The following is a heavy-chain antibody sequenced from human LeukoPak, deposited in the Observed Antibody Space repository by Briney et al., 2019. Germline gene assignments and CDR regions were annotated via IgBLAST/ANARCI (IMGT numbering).Heavy chain of an antibody. Sequence: GGSLRLSCAASGFTFSDYYMSWIRQAPGKGLEWVSYISSSGSTIYYADSVKGRFTISRDNAKNSLYLQMNSLRAEDTAVYYCARLGHYYDSSGYFPTFDYWGQGTLVTVSS. CDR3: ARLGHYYDSSGYFPTFDY. CDR1: GFTFSDYY. D-gene: IGHD3-22*01. CDR2: ISSSGSTI. V-gene: IGHV3-11*01. J-gene: IGHJ4*02.